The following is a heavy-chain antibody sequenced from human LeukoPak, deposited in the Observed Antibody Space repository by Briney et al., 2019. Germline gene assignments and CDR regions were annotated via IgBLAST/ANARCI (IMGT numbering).Heavy chain of an antibody. V-gene: IGHV3-53*01. CDR2: IYSGGNT. D-gene: IGHD1-26*01. CDR3: ARRQRGSYDFDY. Sequence: GSLRLSCAASGFTVSNNYMGWVRQAPGKGLEWVSLIYSGGNTYYADSVKGRFTISRDNSKNTLYLQMNSLRAEDTAVYYCARRQRGSYDFDYWGQGTLVTVSS. J-gene: IGHJ4*02. CDR1: GFTVSNNY.